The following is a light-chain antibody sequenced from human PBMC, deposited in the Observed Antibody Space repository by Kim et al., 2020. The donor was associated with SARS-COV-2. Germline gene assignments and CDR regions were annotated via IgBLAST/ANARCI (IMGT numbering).Light chain of an antibody. Sequence: SVSQGQTAKITCSGDRLGQKYVCWYQQKPGQSPALVIYQGRKLPSGIPERFSGSNSGNTATLTITEAQSTDEADYYCQAWDSHTVIFGGGTQLTVL. CDR3: QAWDSHTVI. V-gene: IGLV3-1*01. CDR1: RLGQKY. J-gene: IGLJ2*01. CDR2: QGR.